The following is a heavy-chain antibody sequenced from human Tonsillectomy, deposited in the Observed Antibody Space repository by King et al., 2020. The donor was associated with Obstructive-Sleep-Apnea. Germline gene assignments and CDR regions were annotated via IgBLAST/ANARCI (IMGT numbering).Heavy chain of an antibody. CDR1: GGSISSGGYY. CDR2: IYYSGGP. J-gene: IGHJ4*02. Sequence: QLQESGPGLVKPSQTLSLTCTVSGGSISSGGYYWRWIRQHPGKGLEGMGYIYYSGGPYYNPSLQSRVTISVDTSKNQFSLKLSSVTAADTAVYYCAREGPRLERVSDWGQGTLVTVSS. D-gene: IGHD1-1*01. CDR3: AREGPRLERVSD. V-gene: IGHV4-31*03.